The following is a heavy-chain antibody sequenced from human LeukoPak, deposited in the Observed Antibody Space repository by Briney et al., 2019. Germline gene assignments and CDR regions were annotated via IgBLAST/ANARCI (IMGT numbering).Heavy chain of an antibody. J-gene: IGHJ4*02. D-gene: IGHD6-19*01. CDR1: GGSISSGSYY. V-gene: IGHV4-61*02. Sequence: SETLSLTCTVSGGSISSGSYYWSWIRQPAGKGLEWIGRIYTSGSTNYNPSLKSRVTISVDTSKNQFSLKLSSVTAADTAVYYCARTSSSGLVGGYYFDYWGQGTLVTVSS. CDR3: ARTSSSGLVGGYYFDY. CDR2: IYTSGST.